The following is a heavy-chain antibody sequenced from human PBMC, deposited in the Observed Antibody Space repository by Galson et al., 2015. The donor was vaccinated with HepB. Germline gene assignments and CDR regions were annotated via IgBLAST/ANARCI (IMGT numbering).Heavy chain of an antibody. V-gene: IGHV7-4-1*02. CDR3: ARTPYYGSGNYYNTWLNP. CDR1: GYVFTDYD. Sequence: SVKVSCKASGYVFTDYDINWVRQAPGQGLEWMGWININTGNPKYAQGLTGRFVFSLDTSVSTAYLQISSLKADDTAVYYCARTPYYGSGNYYNTWLNPWGQGTLFTVSS. CDR2: ININTGNP. D-gene: IGHD3-10*01. J-gene: IGHJ5*02.